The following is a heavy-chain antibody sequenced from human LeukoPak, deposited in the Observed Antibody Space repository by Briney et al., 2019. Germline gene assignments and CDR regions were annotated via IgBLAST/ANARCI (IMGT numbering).Heavy chain of an antibody. Sequence: GGSLRLSCAASGFTFSSYAMSWVRQAPGKGLEWVSAISGSGGSTYYADSVKGRFTISRDNSRDTLYLQMNSLRAEDTAVYHCAKGYYDYVWGSYYFDYWGQGTLVTVSS. V-gene: IGHV3-23*01. J-gene: IGHJ4*02. D-gene: IGHD3-16*01. CDR3: AKGYYDYVWGSYYFDY. CDR2: ISGSGGST. CDR1: GFTFSSYA.